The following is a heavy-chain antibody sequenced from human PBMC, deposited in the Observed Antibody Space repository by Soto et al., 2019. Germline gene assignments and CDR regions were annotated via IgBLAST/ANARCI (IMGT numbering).Heavy chain of an antibody. J-gene: IGHJ6*02. D-gene: IGHD6-19*01. V-gene: IGHV4-34*01. Sequence: QVQLKQWGPGLLKPSETLSLTCAVYGGSFSGNYWSWIRQPPGKGLEWIGEIRQSGDTTYNPSLVSRATLSQVTSKTQFSLTVTFVPAADPAVYYCATGKWVGGTLFVPARPGYYGMDVWGQGTTVTVAS. CDR1: GGSFSGNY. CDR3: ATGKWVGGTLFVPARPGYYGMDV. CDR2: IRQSGDT.